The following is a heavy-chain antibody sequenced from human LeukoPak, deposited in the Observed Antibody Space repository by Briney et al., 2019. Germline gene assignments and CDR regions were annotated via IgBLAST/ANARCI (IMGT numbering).Heavy chain of an antibody. Sequence: SETLSLTCAVYGGSFSGYYWSWIRQPPGKGLEWIGEINHSGSTNYNPSLKGRVTISVDTSKNQFSLKLSSVTAADTAVYYCARNRIQLWTAGAFDIWGQGTMVTVSS. CDR3: ARNRIQLWTAGAFDI. V-gene: IGHV4-34*01. CDR2: INHSGST. D-gene: IGHD5-18*01. CDR1: GGSFSGYY. J-gene: IGHJ3*02.